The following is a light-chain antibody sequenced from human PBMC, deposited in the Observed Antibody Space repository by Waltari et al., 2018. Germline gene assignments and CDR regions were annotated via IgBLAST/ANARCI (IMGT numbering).Light chain of an antibody. CDR3: CSSVGSSSFVV. CDR2: QVS. CDR1: SSDFGRYDL. J-gene: IGLJ2*01. Sequence: QSALTQPASVSGSPGQSITISCTGTSSDFGRYDLVPWYQKHPGKAPKLIIYQVSNRPSGVSDRFSGSKSGNTASLTISGLQAEDEADYSCCSSVGSSSFVVFGGGTKLTVL. V-gene: IGLV2-23*02.